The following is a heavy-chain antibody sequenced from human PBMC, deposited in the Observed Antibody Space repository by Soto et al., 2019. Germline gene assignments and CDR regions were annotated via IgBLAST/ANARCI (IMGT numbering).Heavy chain of an antibody. D-gene: IGHD5-12*01. Sequence: QVQLVESGGGVVQPGRSLRLSCVASGFAFSTYGIHWVRQAPGKGLEWGAGIWYDGSIKYYADSVKGLFTMSRDNSKSTLYLQMNSLRADDTAVYYCARASGPFDYWGQGTQVTVSS. CDR1: GFAFSTYG. CDR2: IWYDGSIK. J-gene: IGHJ4*02. V-gene: IGHV3-33*01. CDR3: ARASGPFDY.